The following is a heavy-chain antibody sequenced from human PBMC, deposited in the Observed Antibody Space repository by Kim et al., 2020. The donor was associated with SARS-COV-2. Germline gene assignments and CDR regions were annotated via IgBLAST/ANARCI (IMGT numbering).Heavy chain of an antibody. CDR3: ARARIPIGGMDV. CDR2: IWYDGSNK. V-gene: IGHV3-33*01. D-gene: IGHD2-15*01. CDR1: GFTFSSYG. Sequence: GGSLRLSCAASGFTFSSYGMHWVRQAPGKGLEWVAVIWYDGSNKYYADSVKGRFTISRDNSKNTLYLQMNSLRAEDTAVYYCARARIPIGGMDVWGQGTTVTVSS. J-gene: IGHJ6*02.